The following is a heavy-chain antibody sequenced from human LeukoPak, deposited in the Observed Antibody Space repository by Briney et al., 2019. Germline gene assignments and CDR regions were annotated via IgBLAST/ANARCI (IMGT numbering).Heavy chain of an antibody. D-gene: IGHD4-17*01. J-gene: IGHJ4*02. Sequence: ASVKVSCKASGYTFTSYGISWVRQAPGQGLEWVGWINPNSGGTNYAQKFQGWVTMTRDTSISTAYMELSRLRSDDTAVYYCAREMTTVTYGLDYWGQGTLVTVPS. V-gene: IGHV1-2*04. CDR3: AREMTTVTYGLDY. CDR1: GYTFTSYG. CDR2: INPNSGGT.